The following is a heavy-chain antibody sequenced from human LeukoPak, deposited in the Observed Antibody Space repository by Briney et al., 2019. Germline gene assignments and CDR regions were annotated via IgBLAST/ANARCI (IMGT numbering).Heavy chain of an antibody. J-gene: IGHJ6*03. D-gene: IGHD7-27*01. CDR3: ARGANWGTHYYYYYMDV. CDR1: GDSISSNSAA. CDR2: AYYRSKWYH. Sequence: SQTLSLTCAISGDSISSNSAAWNWIRQSPSRGLEWLGRAYYRSKWYHDYAVSVKSRITINPDTSKNQFSLQLNSVTPEDTAVYYCARGANWGTHYYYYYMDVRGKGTRVTVSS. V-gene: IGHV6-1*01.